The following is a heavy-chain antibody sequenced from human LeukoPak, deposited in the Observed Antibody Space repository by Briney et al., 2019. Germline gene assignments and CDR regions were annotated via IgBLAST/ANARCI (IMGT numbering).Heavy chain of an antibody. CDR3: ARERDSSSSFDY. V-gene: IGHV3-21*01. Sequence: GGSLRFSCAASGFTFSSYSMNWVRQAPGKGLEWVSSISSSSSYIYYADSVKGRFTISRDNAKNSLYLQMNSLRAEDTAVYYCARERDSSSSFDYWGQGTLVTVSS. CDR2: ISSSSSYI. CDR1: GFTFSSYS. J-gene: IGHJ4*02. D-gene: IGHD6-6*01.